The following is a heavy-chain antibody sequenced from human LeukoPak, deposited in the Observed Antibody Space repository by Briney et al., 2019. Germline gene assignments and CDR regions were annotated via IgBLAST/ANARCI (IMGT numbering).Heavy chain of an antibody. CDR2: ISWDGGST. Sequence: GGSLRLSCAASGFTFYDYTMHWVRQAPGKGLEWVSLISWDGGSTYYADSVKGRFTISRDNSKNSLYLQMNSLRTEDTALYYCAEEGGSGSYFGYWGQGTLVTVSS. CDR3: AEEGGSGSYFGY. J-gene: IGHJ4*02. V-gene: IGHV3-43*01. CDR1: GFTFYDYT. D-gene: IGHD3-10*01.